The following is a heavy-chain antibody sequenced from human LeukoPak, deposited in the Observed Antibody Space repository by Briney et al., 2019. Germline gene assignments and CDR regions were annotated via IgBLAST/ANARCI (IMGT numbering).Heavy chain of an antibody. CDR3: ARSHYYDSSGYFY. V-gene: IGHV3-74*01. J-gene: IGHJ4*02. D-gene: IGHD3-22*01. CDR2: INSDGSST. Sequence: GGSLRLSCAASGFTFSSYWMHWVRQAPGKGLVWVSRINSDGSSTSYADSVKGRFTISRGNAKNTLYLQMNSLRAEDTAVYYCARSHYYDSSGYFYWGQGTLVTVSS. CDR1: GFTFSSYW.